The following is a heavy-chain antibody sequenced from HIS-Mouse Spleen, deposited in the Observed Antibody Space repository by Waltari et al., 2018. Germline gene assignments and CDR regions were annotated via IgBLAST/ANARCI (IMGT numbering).Heavy chain of an antibody. CDR3: ARGRSSSWFDY. CDR2: IWYDGSNK. Sequence: QVQLVESGGGVVQPGRSLRLSCAASGFTFSSYGWHWVRQAPGKGLECVAVIWYDGSNKDYADAGKGRLTMSRDNSKNSLYLQMNSLRAEDTAVYYCARGRSSSWFDYWGQGTLVTVSS. V-gene: IGHV3-33*01. J-gene: IGHJ4*02. D-gene: IGHD6-13*01. CDR1: GFTFSSYG.